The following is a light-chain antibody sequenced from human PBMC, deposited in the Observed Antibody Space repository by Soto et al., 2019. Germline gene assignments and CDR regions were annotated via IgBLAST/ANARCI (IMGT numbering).Light chain of an antibody. CDR1: QSVSTY. CDR2: DAS. J-gene: IGKJ1*01. Sequence: EIVLTQSPATLSLSPGDRVTLSCRASQSVSTYLAWYQQKPGQPPSLLIYDASNRATGIPARFSGSGSGTDFTLTISSLEPEDFDVYYCQQRSNWPVTFGQGTNVEI. V-gene: IGKV3-11*01. CDR3: QQRSNWPVT.